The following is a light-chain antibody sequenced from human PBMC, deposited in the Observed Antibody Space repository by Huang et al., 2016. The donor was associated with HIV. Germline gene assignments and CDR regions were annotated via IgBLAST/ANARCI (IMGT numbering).Light chain of an antibody. V-gene: IGKV2-30*01. Sequence: DVVMTQSPLSLPVTLGQPASISCRSSESLVYSDGNNYLNWFPQRPGQSPRRLIYKVSNRASGVPDRFSGSGSGTNLTLKISRVEAEDVGIYYCMQGSHWPPTFGPGTKVDFK. CDR3: MQGSHWPPT. CDR1: ESLVYSDGNNY. CDR2: KVS. J-gene: IGKJ3*01.